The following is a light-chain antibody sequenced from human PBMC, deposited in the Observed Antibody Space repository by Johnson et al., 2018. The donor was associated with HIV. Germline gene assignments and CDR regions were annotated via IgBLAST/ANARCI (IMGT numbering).Light chain of an antibody. V-gene: IGLV1-51*01. Sequence: QSVLTQPPSVSAAPGQKVTISCSGSSSNIGNNFISWYQQLPGSAPKLLIYDNNKRPSGIPDRFSGSKSGTSATLGITGLQTGDEADYYCGTWDSSLRVGFFGTGTKVPV. J-gene: IGLJ1*01. CDR1: SSNIGNNF. CDR2: DNN. CDR3: GTWDSSLRVGF.